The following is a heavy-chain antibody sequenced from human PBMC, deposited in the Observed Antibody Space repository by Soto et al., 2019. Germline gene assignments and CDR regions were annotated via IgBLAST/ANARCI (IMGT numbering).Heavy chain of an antibody. CDR3: TRDASRDSSARGWFDP. V-gene: IGHV6-1*01. Sequence: SQTLSLTCAISGDSVSSNSAAWNWIRQSPSRGLEWLGRTYYRSKWYNDYAVSVKSRITINPDTSKNQFSLHLQMNSLRAEDTAVYYCTRDASRDSSARGWFDPWVPGTLVTVSS. CDR2: TYYRSKWYN. CDR1: GDSVSSNSAA. D-gene: IGHD6-13*01. J-gene: IGHJ5*02.